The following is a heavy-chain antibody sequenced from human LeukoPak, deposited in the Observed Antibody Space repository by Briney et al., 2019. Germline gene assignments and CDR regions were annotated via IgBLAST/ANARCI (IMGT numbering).Heavy chain of an antibody. V-gene: IGHV3-20*04. Sequence: GGSLRLSCAASGFTFDDYGMSWVRQAPGKGLEWGSGINWNGGSTGYADSVKGRFTISRDNAKNSLYLQMNSLRADDTAVYYCAELGITMIGGVWGKGTTVTISS. J-gene: IGHJ6*04. CDR3: AELGITMIGGV. CDR2: INWNGGST. D-gene: IGHD3-10*02. CDR1: GFTFDDYG.